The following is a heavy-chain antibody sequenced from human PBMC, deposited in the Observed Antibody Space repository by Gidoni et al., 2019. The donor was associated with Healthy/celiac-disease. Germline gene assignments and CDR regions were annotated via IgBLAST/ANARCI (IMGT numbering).Heavy chain of an antibody. D-gene: IGHD4-17*01. J-gene: IGHJ3*02. CDR1: GFTFRSYE. CDR2: ISSSGSTI. Sequence: EVQLVESGGGLVQPGGSLRLSCAASGFTFRSYEMNWVRQAPGKGLEWVSYISSSGSTIYYAYSVKGRFTISRDNAKNSLYLQMNSLRAEDTAVYYCARDPGTVTNDAFDIWGQGTMVTVSS. V-gene: IGHV3-48*03. CDR3: ARDPGTVTNDAFDI.